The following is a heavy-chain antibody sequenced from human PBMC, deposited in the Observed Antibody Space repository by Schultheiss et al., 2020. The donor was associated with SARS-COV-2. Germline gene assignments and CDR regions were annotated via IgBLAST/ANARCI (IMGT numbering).Heavy chain of an antibody. CDR3: VRDGPAASYGMDV. CDR1: GLTVSNNY. V-gene: IGHV3-66*01. J-gene: IGHJ6*02. D-gene: IGHD2-2*01. CDR2: IYSGGNT. Sequence: GGSLRLSCAASGLTVSNNYMTWVRRAPGKGLEWVSVIYSGGNTHYADSVRGRFIISRDNSKNTLYLQMTSLRVEDTAMYYCVRDGPAASYGMDVWGQGTTVTVSS.